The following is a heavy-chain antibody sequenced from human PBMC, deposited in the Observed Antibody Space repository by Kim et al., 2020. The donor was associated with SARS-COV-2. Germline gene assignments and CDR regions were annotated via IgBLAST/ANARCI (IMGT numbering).Heavy chain of an antibody. Sequence: KGRFTISRDDSKNTLYLQMNSLKTEDTAVYYCTTDQRSKYYYDSSGYPDYWGQGTLVTVSS. V-gene: IGHV3-15*01. J-gene: IGHJ4*02. D-gene: IGHD3-22*01. CDR3: TTDQRSKYYYDSSGYPDY.